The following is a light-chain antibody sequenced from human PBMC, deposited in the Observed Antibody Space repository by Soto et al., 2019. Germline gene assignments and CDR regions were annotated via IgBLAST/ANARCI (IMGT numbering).Light chain of an antibody. V-gene: IGKV3-15*01. CDR2: GAS. CDR3: QQYNTWLWT. J-gene: IGKJ1*01. CDR1: QSINAH. Sequence: EVVMTQSPATLSVSPGERVTLSCRASQSINAHLAWYQQKPGQAPRLLIHGASTRATGIPARFSGSGFGTVFILTISNIQSEDFAVYYCQQYNTWLWTFGQGTKVEIQ.